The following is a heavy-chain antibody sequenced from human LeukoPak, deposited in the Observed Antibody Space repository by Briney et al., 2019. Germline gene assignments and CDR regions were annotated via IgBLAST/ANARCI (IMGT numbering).Heavy chain of an antibody. CDR1: AYTFTSYD. Sequence: ASVTVSFKASAYTFTSYDINWVRQATGQGLEWMGWMNPNSGNRGYAQKFQGRVTMTSNTSISTAYMELSSLRSEDTAVYYCARASTSWYTGDRYYFDYWGQGTLVTVSS. D-gene: IGHD6-13*01. CDR3: ARASTSWYTGDRYYFDY. J-gene: IGHJ4*02. V-gene: IGHV1-8*01. CDR2: MNPNSGNR.